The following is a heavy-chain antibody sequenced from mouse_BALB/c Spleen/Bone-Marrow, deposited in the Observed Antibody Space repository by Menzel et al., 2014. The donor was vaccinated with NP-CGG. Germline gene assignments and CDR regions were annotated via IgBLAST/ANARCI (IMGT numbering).Heavy chain of an antibody. CDR2: IDPANGNT. D-gene: IGHD2-14*01. CDR3: ARYYRYAYYAMDY. Sequence: EVQLQQSGAELVKPGASVKLSCTASGFNIKDTYMHWVKQRPEQGLEWIGRIDPANGNTKYDPKFQGKATITADTSSNTAYLQLSSLTSEGTAVYYCARYYRYAYYAMDYWGQGTSVTVSS. J-gene: IGHJ4*01. V-gene: IGHV14-3*02. CDR1: GFNIKDTY.